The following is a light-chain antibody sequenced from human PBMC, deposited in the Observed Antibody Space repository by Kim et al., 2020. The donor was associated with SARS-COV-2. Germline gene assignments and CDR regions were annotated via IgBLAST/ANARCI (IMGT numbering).Light chain of an antibody. Sequence: FVSPGERATLSCRASQSVSSKVAWYQQKPGQAPRLLIYGASTRATGIPARFTGSGSGTEFTLTISSLQSEDFGVYYCQQYKNWRTFGQGTKVVIK. J-gene: IGKJ1*01. CDR2: GAS. CDR1: QSVSSK. CDR3: QQYKNWRT. V-gene: IGKV3-15*01.